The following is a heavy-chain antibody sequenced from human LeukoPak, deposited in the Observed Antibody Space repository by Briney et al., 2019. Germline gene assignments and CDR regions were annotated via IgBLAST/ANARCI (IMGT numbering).Heavy chain of an antibody. CDR1: GFTFTSYS. Sequence: AGGSLRLSCAASGFTFTSYSMNWVRQAPGKGLEWVSSIGSSSTSIYYADSVKGRFTISRDNAKSSLYLQMNSLRAEDTAVYYCARENLEAFDIWGQGTMVTVSS. CDR2: IGSSSTSI. V-gene: IGHV3-21*01. J-gene: IGHJ3*02. CDR3: ARENLEAFDI.